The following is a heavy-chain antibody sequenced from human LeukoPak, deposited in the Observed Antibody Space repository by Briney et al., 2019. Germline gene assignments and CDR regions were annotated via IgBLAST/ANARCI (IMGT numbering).Heavy chain of an antibody. CDR1: GGSISSSSYY. CDR3: AREVYYYYYMDV. V-gene: IGHV4-39*07. CDR2: IYYSGST. J-gene: IGHJ6*03. Sequence: PSETLSLTCTVSGGSISSSSYYWGWIRQPPGKGLEWIGSIYYSGSTYYNPSLKSRVTISVDTSKNQFSLKLSSVTAADTAVYYCAREVYYYYYMDVWGKGTTVTVSS.